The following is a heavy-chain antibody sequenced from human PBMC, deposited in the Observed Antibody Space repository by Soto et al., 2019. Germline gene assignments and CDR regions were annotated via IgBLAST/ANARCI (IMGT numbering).Heavy chain of an antibody. D-gene: IGHD5-12*01. CDR2: ISYDGSNK. J-gene: IGHJ6*02. V-gene: IGHV3-30-3*01. CDR1: GFTFSSYA. CDR3: ARDFVLAVDIVATIYYYYYGMDV. Sequence: SLRLSCAASGFTFSSYAMHWVRQAPGKGLEWVAVISYDGSNKYYVDSVKGRFTTSRDNSKNTLYLQMNSLRAEDTAVYYCARDFVLAVDIVATIYYYYYGMDVWGQGTTVTVSS.